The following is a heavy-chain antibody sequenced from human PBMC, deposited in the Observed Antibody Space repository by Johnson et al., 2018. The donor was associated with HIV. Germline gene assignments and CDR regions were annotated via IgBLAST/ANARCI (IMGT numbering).Heavy chain of an antibody. CDR3: ATRDPTYRPGAFDL. Sequence: MQLVESGGDVVRPGGSLRLSCAASGFGFSDYGMSWVRQVPGKGLEWVSGINWIGGSTGYSDFVKGRFTVSSDNSKNTLYLQMNSLRAEDTAVYYCATRDPTYRPGAFDLWGQGTMVTVSS. CDR2: INWIGGST. J-gene: IGHJ3*01. CDR1: GFGFSDYG. V-gene: IGHV3-20*04. D-gene: IGHD1-14*01.